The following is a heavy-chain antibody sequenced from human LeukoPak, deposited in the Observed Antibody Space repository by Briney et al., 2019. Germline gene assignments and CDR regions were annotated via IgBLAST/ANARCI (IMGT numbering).Heavy chain of an antibody. CDR3: ARVGTMVRGVIIAFDI. Sequence: SETLSLTCTVSGGSISSYYWSRIRQPPGKGLEWIGYISYSGSTNYNPSLKSRVTMSVDTSKNQFSLRLSSVTAADTAVYYCARVGTMVRGVIIAFDIWGQGTMVTVSA. CDR1: GGSISSYY. CDR2: ISYSGST. J-gene: IGHJ3*02. D-gene: IGHD3-10*01. V-gene: IGHV4-59*13.